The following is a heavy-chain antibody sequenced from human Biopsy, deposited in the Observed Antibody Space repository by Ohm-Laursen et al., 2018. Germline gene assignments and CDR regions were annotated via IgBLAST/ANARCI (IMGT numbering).Heavy chain of an antibody. CDR1: VFAFTGFS. CDR2: ITSGSSYI. CDR3: ASEHPALSDWGSWFDS. Sequence: SLSLSFAAAVFAFTGFSIDWGWLAQGPGQGGVASITSGSSYIYYADSVKGRFTISRVNPKNALYLHMNSLRADDSSVYSSASEHPALSDWGSWFDSWGQGTLVIVSS. D-gene: IGHD3-16*01. J-gene: IGHJ5*01. V-gene: IGHV3-21*01.